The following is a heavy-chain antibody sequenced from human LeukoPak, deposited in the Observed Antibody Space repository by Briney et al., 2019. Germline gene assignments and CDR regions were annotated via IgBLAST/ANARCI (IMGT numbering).Heavy chain of an antibody. CDR3: ATLAGYFDY. Sequence: PGGSLRLSCAASGFTFSSYAMSWVRQAPGKGLEWVAVISYDGSNKYYADSVKGRFTISRDNSKNTLYLQMNSLRAEDTAVYYCATLAGYFDYWGQGTLVTVSS. D-gene: IGHD6-19*01. CDR2: ISYDGSNK. V-gene: IGHV3-30-3*01. J-gene: IGHJ4*02. CDR1: GFTFSSYA.